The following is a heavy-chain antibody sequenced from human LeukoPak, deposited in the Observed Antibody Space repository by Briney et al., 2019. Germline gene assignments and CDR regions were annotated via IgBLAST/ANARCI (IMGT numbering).Heavy chain of an antibody. J-gene: IGHJ5*02. D-gene: IGHD3-9*01. V-gene: IGHV3-30*03. Sequence: PGRSLRLSCAASGFTFSSYGMHWVRQAPGKGLEWVAVISYDGSNKYYADSVKGRFTISRDNSKNTLYLQMNSLRAEDTAVYYCARGIRYFDWLPWGQGTLVTVSS. CDR1: GFTFSSYG. CDR2: ISYDGSNK. CDR3: ARGIRYFDWLP.